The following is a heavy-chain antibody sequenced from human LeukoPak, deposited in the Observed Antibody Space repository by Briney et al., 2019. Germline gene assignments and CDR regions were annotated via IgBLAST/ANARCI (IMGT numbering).Heavy chain of an antibody. CDR1: GFTFSSNG. J-gene: IGHJ4*02. CDR2: AGSAGTNT. V-gene: IGHV3-33*06. CDR3: AKGCGGDCFILKY. Sequence: GGSLRLSCAASGFTFSSNGIHWVRQAPGKGLGWVAVAGSAGTNTYYADSVKGRFTISRDNSKSTVYLQMNSLRDEDTAVYYCAKGCGGDCFILKYWGQGTLVAVSS. D-gene: IGHD2-21*02.